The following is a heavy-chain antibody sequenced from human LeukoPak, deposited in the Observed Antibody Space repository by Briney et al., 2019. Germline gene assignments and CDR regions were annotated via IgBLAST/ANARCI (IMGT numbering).Heavy chain of an antibody. V-gene: IGHV3-48*01. J-gene: IGHJ4*02. CDR2: ISSSSSTI. D-gene: IGHD6-13*01. CDR1: GFTFSSYS. Sequence: GGSLRLSCAASGFTFSSYSMNWVRQAPGKGLEWVSYISSSSSTIYYADSVKGRFTISRDNSKNTLYLQMNSLRAEDTAVYYCARVKSSSKGDHFDYWGQGTLVTVSS. CDR3: ARVKSSSKGDHFDY.